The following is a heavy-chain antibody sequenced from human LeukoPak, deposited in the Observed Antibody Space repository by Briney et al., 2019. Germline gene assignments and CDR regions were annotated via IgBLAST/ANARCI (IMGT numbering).Heavy chain of an antibody. CDR3: VKPGFKIGGFDAFFDY. J-gene: IGHJ4*02. CDR2: ISAGADST. V-gene: IGHV3-23*01. Sequence: SGGSLRLSCAASGFTFSSSAMSWVRQAPGKGLEWVSAISAGADSTYYADSVKGRFTISRDNSKNTLYLQMNSLRAEDTAVYYCVKPGFKIGGFDAFFDYWGQGTLVTVSS. CDR1: GFTFSSSA. D-gene: IGHD5-12*01.